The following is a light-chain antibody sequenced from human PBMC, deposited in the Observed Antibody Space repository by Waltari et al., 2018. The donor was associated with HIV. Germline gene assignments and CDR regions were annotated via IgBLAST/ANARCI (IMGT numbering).Light chain of an antibody. CDR2: LGS. V-gene: IGKV2-28*01. Sequence: DIVMTQSPLSLPVTPGEAASISCRSSQSLLHSNGFHYLDWYLQKPGQSPQLLIYLGSNRASGVPDRFSGSGSGTDFTLKISRVEAEDEADYFCQSYDRSLSASVVFGGGTK. CDR1: QSLLHSNGFHY. CDR3: QSYDRSLSASVV. J-gene: IGKJ4*01.